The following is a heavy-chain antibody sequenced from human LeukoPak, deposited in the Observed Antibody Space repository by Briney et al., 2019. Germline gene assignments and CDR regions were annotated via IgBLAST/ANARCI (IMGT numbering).Heavy chain of an antibody. CDR2: IYYSGST. CDR1: GGSISSYY. CDR3: ARAAVAQLFDY. J-gene: IGHJ4*02. Sequence: PSETLSLTCTVSGGSISSYYWSWIRQPPGKGLEWIGYIYYSGSTNYNPSLKSRVTISVDTSKNQFSLKLSSVTAADTAVYYCARAAVAQLFDYWGQGTPVTVSS. V-gene: IGHV4-59*01. D-gene: IGHD2-2*01.